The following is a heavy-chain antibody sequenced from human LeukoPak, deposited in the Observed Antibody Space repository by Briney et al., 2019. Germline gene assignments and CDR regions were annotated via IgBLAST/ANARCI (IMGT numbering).Heavy chain of an antibody. CDR2: IDSDGSRT. CDR3: ARKSGSYYFFDY. J-gene: IGHJ4*02. D-gene: IGHD1-26*01. Sequence: TGGSLRLSCAASRFTFSNYWMHWVRHAPGKGLVWVSRIDSDGSRTSYADSVKGRFTIPRDNAKNTLYLQMNSLRAEDTAVYYCARKSGSYYFFDYWGQGTLVTVSS. V-gene: IGHV3-74*01. CDR1: RFTFSNYW.